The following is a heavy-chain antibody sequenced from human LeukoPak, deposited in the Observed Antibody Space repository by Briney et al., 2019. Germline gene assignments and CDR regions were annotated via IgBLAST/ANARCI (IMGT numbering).Heavy chain of an antibody. CDR2: IWYDGSNK. CDR3: AREVWFGESPLGMDV. J-gene: IGHJ6*02. CDR1: GFTFSSYG. V-gene: IGHV3-33*01. D-gene: IGHD3-10*01. Sequence: GRSLRLSCAASGFTFSSYGMHWVRQAPGKGLEGVAVIWYDGSNKYYADSVKGRFTISRDNSKNTLYLQMNSLGAEDTAVYYCAREVWFGESPLGMDVWGQGTTVTVSS.